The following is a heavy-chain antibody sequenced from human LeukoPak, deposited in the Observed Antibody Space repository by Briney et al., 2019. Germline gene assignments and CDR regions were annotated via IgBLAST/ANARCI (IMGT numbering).Heavy chain of an antibody. D-gene: IGHD3-10*01. J-gene: IGHJ5*02. CDR3: ARAPGILWFGELLDSTSWFDP. V-gene: IGHV4-34*01. CDR2: INHSGST. Sequence: KSSETLSLTCAVYGGSFSGYYWTWIRQPPGKGPEWIGEINHSGSTNYNPSLKSRVTISVDTSKNQFSLKLSSVTAADTAVYCARAPGILWFGELLDSTSWFDPWDQGTLVTVSS. CDR1: GGSFSGYY.